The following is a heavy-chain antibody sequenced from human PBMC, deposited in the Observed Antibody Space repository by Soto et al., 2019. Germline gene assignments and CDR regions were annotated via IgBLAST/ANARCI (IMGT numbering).Heavy chain of an antibody. V-gene: IGHV3-74*01. J-gene: IGHJ3*02. CDR2: INSDGSTT. CDR1: GFTFISYW. CDR3: ARDSDGFDI. Sequence: GSLRLSCAASGFTFISYWMHWVRQAPGKGLVWVSRINSDGSTTNYADSVKGRFSISRDNAKKTLYLQMNSLRGEDTAVYYCARDSDGFDIWGQGTMVTVSS.